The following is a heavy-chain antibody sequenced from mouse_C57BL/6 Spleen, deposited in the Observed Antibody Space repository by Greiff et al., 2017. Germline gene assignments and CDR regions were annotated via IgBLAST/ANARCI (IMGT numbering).Heavy chain of an antibody. CDR3: ARGAVVARYWYFDV. D-gene: IGHD1-1*01. V-gene: IGHV5-17*01. CDR1: GFTFSDYG. J-gene: IGHJ1*03. CDR2: ISSCSSTI. Sequence: EVKLMESGGGLVKPGGSLKLSCAASGFTFSDYGMHWVRQAPEKGLEWVAYISSCSSTIYYADTVKGRFTISRDNAKNTLFLQMTSLRSEDTAMYYCARGAVVARYWYFDVWGTGTTVTVSS.